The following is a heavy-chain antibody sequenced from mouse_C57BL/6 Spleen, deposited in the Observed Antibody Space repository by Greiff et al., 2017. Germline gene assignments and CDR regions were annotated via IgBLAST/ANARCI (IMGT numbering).Heavy chain of an antibody. CDR2: IDPSDSYT. D-gene: IGHD2-2*01. CDR3: ARERGYDRAWFAY. J-gene: IGHJ3*01. CDR1: GYTFTSYW. V-gene: IGHV1-50*01. Sequence: VQLQQPGAELVKPGASVKLSCKASGYTFTSYWMQWVKQRPGQGLEWIGEIDPSDSYTNYNQKFKGKATVTVDTSSSTAYMQLSSLTSEDSAVYDCARERGYDRAWFAYWGQGTLVTVSA.